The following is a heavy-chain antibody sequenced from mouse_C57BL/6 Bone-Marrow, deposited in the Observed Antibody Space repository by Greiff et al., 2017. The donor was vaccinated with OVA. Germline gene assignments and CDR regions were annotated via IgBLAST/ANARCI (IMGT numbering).Heavy chain of an antibody. V-gene: IGHV1-81*01. D-gene: IGHD2-3*01. CDR1: GYTFTSYG. CDR3: ARGEDGYTWFAY. CDR2: IYPRSGNT. Sequence: VQLQQSGAELARPGASVKLSCKASGYTFTSYGISWVKQRTGQGLEWIGVIYPRSGNTYYNEKFKGKATLTADKSSSTAYMELRSLTSEDSAVYFCARGEDGYTWFAYWGQGTLVTVSA. J-gene: IGHJ3*01.